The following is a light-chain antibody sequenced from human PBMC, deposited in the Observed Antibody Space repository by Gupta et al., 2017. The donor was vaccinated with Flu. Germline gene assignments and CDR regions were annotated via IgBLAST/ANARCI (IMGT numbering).Light chain of an antibody. CDR1: QGINSQ. V-gene: IGKV1-9*01. J-gene: IGKJ4*01. Sequence: DLQLTQSPPFLSASVGDRVTITCRASQGINSQLAWYQQRPGKAPNLLIYTTPTWQSGVPSRFSGSGSGTEFTLTISSLQPEDVATYYCQQIDSYPRAFGEGTKVEIK. CDR3: QQIDSYPRA. CDR2: TTP.